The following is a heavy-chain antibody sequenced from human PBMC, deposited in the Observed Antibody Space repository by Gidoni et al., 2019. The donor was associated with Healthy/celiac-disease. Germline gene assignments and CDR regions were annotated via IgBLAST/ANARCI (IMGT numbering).Heavy chain of an antibody. D-gene: IGHD3-22*01. CDR2: IYHSGST. V-gene: IGHV4-4*02. J-gene: IGHJ6*02. CDR1: VGSISSSNW. Sequence: QVQLQESGPGLVKPSGTLSLTCPVSVGSISSSNWWSWFRQPPGKGLEWIGEIYHSGSTNYNPSLKSRVTISVDKSKNQFSLKLSSVTAADTAVYYCARDQYYDSSGYSYYYYYYGMDVWGQGTTVTVSS. CDR3: ARDQYYDSSGYSYYYYYYGMDV.